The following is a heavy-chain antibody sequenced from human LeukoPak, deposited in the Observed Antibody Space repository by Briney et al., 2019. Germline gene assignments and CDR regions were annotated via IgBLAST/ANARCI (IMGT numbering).Heavy chain of an antibody. CDR1: GYTFTTYG. CDR3: ARVGGGNSRATDAFDI. V-gene: IGHV1-18*01. D-gene: IGHD4-23*01. Sequence: ASVKVSCKASGYTFTTYGISWVRQAPGQGLEWMGWISAYNDNTNSAQKFQGRLTMTTDTSTTTAYMELSSLRSDDTAVYYCARVGGGNSRATDAFDIWGQGTMVTVSS. J-gene: IGHJ3*02. CDR2: ISAYNDNT.